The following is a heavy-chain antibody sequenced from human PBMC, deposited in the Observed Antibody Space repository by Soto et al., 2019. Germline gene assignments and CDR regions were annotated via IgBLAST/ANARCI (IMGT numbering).Heavy chain of an antibody. D-gene: IGHD6-13*01. Sequence: GGFLRLSCAASGFTFDDYTMHWVRQAPGKGLEWVSLISWDGGSTYYADSVKGRFTISRDNSKNSLYLQMNSLRTEDTALYYCAKDIEAKQLGGLYYYYGMDVWGQGTTVTVSS. CDR1: GFTFDDYT. V-gene: IGHV3-43*01. J-gene: IGHJ6*02. CDR3: AKDIEAKQLGGLYYYYGMDV. CDR2: ISWDGGST.